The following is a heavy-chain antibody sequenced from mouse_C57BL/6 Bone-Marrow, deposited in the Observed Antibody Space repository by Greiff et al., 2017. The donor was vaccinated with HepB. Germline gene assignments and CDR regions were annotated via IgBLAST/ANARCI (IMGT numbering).Heavy chain of an antibody. CDR2: ISNGGGST. CDR1: GFTFSDYY. V-gene: IGHV5-12*01. J-gene: IGHJ3*01. Sequence: EVKLMESGGGLVQPGGSLKLSCAASGFTFSDYYMYWVRQTPEKRLEWVAYISNGGGSTYYPDTVKGRFTISRDNAKNTLYLQMSRLKSEDTAMYYCARSDYDYDRLFAYWGQGTLVTVSA. CDR3: ARSDYDYDRLFAY. D-gene: IGHD2-4*01.